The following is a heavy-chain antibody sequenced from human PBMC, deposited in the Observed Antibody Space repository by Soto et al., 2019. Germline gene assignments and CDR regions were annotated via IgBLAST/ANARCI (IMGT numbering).Heavy chain of an antibody. J-gene: IGHJ6*02. CDR3: ARVKLVEWFFINVDVYDMDV. D-gene: IGHD3-3*01. Sequence: GGSLRLSCVATGFSLSDYAVNWVRQAPGKGLEWVSFISSDSRTIHYADSVEGRFTVSRDNARNSVSLQMDSLRDEDAAVYYCARVKLVEWFFINVDVYDMDVWGQGPPVTVSS. V-gene: IGHV3-48*02. CDR2: ISSDSRTI. CDR1: GFSLSDYA.